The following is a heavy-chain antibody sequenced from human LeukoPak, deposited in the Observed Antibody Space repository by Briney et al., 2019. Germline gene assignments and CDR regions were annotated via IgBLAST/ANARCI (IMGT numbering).Heavy chain of an antibody. CDR1: GFTFSDYD. CDR3: ARVAKERVGGVYYFDY. V-gene: IGHV3-13*01. D-gene: IGHD1-1*01. J-gene: IGHJ4*02. Sequence: GGSLRLSCAASGFTFSDYDMHWVRQATGKGLEWVSAIGTAGDTYYTGFVKGRFTISREDAKNSLYLQMNSLRAGDTAVYYCARVAKERVGGVYYFDYWGQGTLVTVSS. CDR2: IGTAGDT.